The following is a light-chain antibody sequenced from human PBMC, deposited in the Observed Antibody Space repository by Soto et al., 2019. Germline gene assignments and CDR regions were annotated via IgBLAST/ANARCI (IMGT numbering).Light chain of an antibody. J-gene: IGKJ1*01. Sequence: EIVLTQSPGTLSLSPGERATLSCRASQSVSSNYLAWYQQKPGQAPRLVLYGASNRATDIPDRFRGSGSGTDFTLTISRLEPEDFAVYYCQQYTDSPRTFGQGTKVDIK. CDR2: GAS. CDR1: QSVSSNY. CDR3: QQYTDSPRT. V-gene: IGKV3-20*01.